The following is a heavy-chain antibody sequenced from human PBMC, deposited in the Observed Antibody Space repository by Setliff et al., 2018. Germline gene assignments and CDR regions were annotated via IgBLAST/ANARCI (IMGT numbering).Heavy chain of an antibody. D-gene: IGHD5-12*01. CDR2: IYYSGST. V-gene: IGHV4-61*08. J-gene: IGHJ5*02. CDR1: GGSISSGGYS. Sequence: SETLSLTCAVSGGSISSGGYSWSWIRQPPGKGLEWIGSIYYSGSTNYNPSLKSRVTISVDTSKNQFSLKLSSVTAADTAVYYCARSYSGYDTWGQGTLVTVSS. CDR3: ARSYSGYDT.